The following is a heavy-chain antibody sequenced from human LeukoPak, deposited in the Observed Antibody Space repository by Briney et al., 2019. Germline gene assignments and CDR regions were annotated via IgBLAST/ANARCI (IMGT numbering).Heavy chain of an antibody. D-gene: IGHD3-16*02. V-gene: IGHV3-7*04. CDR3: ARAKLYYDYVWGSYRPSELDY. CDR1: GFTFSSYW. CDR2: IKQDGSEK. Sequence: GGSLRLSCAASGFTFSSYWVSWVRQAPGKGLEWVANIKQDGSEKYYVDSVKGRFTISRDNAKNSLYLQMNSLRAEDTAVYYCARAKLYYDYVWGSYRPSELDYWGQGTLVTVSS. J-gene: IGHJ4*02.